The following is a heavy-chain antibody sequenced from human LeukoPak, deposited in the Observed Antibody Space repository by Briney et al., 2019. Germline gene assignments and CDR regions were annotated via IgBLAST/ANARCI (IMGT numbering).Heavy chain of an antibody. J-gene: IGHJ4*02. D-gene: IGHD6-13*01. Sequence: KSSETLSLTCTVSGGSISTYYWTWIRQPPGKGLEWIGFIYYSGSTNYNPSLKSRVTMSVDTSKNQFSLGLNSVTAADTAVYYCARRLAVTGRYYFDYWGQGTLVTVSS. CDR2: IYYSGST. V-gene: IGHV4-59*01. CDR3: ARRLAVTGRYYFDY. CDR1: GGSISTYY.